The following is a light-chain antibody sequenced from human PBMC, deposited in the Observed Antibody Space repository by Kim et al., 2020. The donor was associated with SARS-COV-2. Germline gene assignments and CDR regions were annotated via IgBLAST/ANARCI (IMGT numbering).Light chain of an antibody. CDR1: ELGDRY. CDR2: QDK. V-gene: IGLV3-1*01. J-gene: IGLJ3*02. CDR3: QAWNSTTVV. Sequence: SVSAGQTASIACSGDELGDRYVCWYQQKAGQSPLLVIYQDKKRPSGIPERFSGSNSGNTPTLTISGTQASDEAHYYCQAWNSTTVVFGGGTQLTVL.